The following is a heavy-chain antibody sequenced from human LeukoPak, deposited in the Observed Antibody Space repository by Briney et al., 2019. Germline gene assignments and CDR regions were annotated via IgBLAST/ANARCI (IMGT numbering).Heavy chain of an antibody. D-gene: IGHD5-12*01. Sequence: PGGSLTLSCAASGFTVSSSYMSWVRQAPGKGLEWVSVIYSGDSTYYADSVKGRFTISRDNSKNTVYLQMNSLRAEDTAVYYCARDKGGYGNNWFDPWGQGTLVTVSS. CDR2: IYSGDST. J-gene: IGHJ5*02. V-gene: IGHV3-66*01. CDR1: GFTVSSSY. CDR3: ARDKGGYGNNWFDP.